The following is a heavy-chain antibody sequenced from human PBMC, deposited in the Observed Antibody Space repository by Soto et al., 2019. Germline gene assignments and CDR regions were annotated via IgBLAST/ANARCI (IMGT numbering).Heavy chain of an antibody. V-gene: IGHV3-21*01. CDR2: ISSSSSYI. CDR3: AREYYYGSGSHDAFDI. CDR1: GFTFSSYS. Sequence: EVQLVESGGGLVKPGGSLRLSCAASGFTFSSYSMNWVRQAPGKGLEWVSSISSSSSYIYYADSVKGRFTISRDNAKNSLDLQMNSLRAEDTAVYYCAREYYYGSGSHDAFDIWGQGTMVTVSS. J-gene: IGHJ3*02. D-gene: IGHD3-10*01.